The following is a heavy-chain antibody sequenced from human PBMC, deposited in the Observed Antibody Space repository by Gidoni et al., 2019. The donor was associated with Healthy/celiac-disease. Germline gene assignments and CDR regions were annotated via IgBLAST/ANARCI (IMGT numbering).Heavy chain of an antibody. CDR3: ATASSPTRILYMDV. D-gene: IGHD5-18*01. CDR1: GSPLTELS. Sequence: QVQLVQSGAAVKKPGASVKVSLQVSGSPLTELSMHWVRQAPGKGLEWMGGFDPEDGETIYAQKFQGRVTMTEDTSTDTAYMELSSLRSEDTAVYYCATASSPTRILYMDVWGKGTTVTVSS. V-gene: IGHV1-24*01. CDR2: FDPEDGET. J-gene: IGHJ6*03.